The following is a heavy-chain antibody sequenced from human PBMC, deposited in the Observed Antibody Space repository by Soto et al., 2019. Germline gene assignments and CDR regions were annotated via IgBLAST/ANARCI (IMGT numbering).Heavy chain of an antibody. Sequence: PGGSLRLSCAASGFTFSSSWMHWVRQAPGKGLVWVSRINGSGSSTNYADSVKGRFTISRDNSKNTLYLQMNSLRAEDTAVYYCAKEVESSSWYLPRYYYYGMDVWGQGTTVTVSS. D-gene: IGHD6-13*01. CDR1: GFTFSSSW. CDR2: INGSGSST. V-gene: IGHV3-74*01. J-gene: IGHJ6*02. CDR3: AKEVESSSWYLPRYYYYGMDV.